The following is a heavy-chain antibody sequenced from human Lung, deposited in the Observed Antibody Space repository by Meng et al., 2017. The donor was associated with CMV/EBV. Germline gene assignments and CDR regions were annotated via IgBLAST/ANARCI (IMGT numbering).Heavy chain of an antibody. V-gene: IGHV5-51*01. Sequence: GSGYIFGSYWIGWVRQMPGKGLEWMGIIYPVDSDTRYSPSFQGQVTISADKSISTAYLQWSSLKASDTAMYFCARLDCTPTSCYLDSWGQGTLVTVSS. J-gene: IGHJ5*01. CDR3: ARLDCTPTSCYLDS. CDR1: GYIFGSYW. CDR2: IYPVDSDT. D-gene: IGHD2-2*01.